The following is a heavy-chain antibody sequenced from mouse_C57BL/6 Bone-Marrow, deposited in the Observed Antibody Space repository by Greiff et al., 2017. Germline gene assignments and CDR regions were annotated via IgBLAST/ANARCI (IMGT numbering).Heavy chain of an antibody. CDR3: ARECLYYDYAY. J-gene: IGHJ3*01. CDR2: IYPGGGYT. D-gene: IGHD2-4*01. CDR1: GYTFTNYW. V-gene: IGHV1-63*01. Sequence: QVHVKQSGAELVRPGTSVKMSCKASGYTFTNYWIGWAKQRPGHGLEWIGDIYPGGGYTNYNEKFKGKATLTADKSSSTAYMQFSSLTSEDSAIYYCARECLYYDYAYWGQGTLVTVSA.